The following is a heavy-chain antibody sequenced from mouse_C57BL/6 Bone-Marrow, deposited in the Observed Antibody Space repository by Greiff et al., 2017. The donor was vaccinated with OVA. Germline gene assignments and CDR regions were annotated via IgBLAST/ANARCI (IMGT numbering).Heavy chain of an antibody. CDR1: GFSLTSYG. D-gene: IGHD3-2*02. Sequence: VQGVESGPGLVQPSQSLSITCTVSGFSLTSYGVHWVRQSPGKGLEWLGVIWSGGSTDYNAAFISRLSISKDNSKSQVFFKMNSLQADDTAIYYCARNGRLPFAYWGQGTLVTVSA. CDR3: ARNGRLPFAY. J-gene: IGHJ3*01. V-gene: IGHV2-2*01. CDR2: IWSGGST.